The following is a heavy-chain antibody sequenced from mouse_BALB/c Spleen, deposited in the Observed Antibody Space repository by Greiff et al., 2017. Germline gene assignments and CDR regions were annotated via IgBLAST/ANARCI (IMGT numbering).Heavy chain of an antibody. CDR2: ISSGGST. Sequence: EVLLVESGGGLVKPGGSLKLSCAASGFTFSSYAMSWVRQTPEKRLEWVASISSGGSTYDPDSVKGRFTISRDNARNILYLQMSSLRSEDTAMYYCARSLWDEAWFAYWGQGTLVTVSA. J-gene: IGHJ3*01. D-gene: IGHD6-1*01. V-gene: IGHV5-6-5*01. CDR1: GFTFSSYA. CDR3: ARSLWDEAWFAY.